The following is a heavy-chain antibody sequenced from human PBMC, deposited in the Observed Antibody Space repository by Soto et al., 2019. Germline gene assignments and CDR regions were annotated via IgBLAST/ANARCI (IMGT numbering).Heavy chain of an antibody. D-gene: IGHD6-19*01. CDR1: GYTFTRYG. CDR2: ISAYNSNT. Sequence: QVQLVQSGAEVKKPGASVKVSCKASGYTFTRYGISWVRQAPGPGLEWMGWISAYNSNTNYAQKLQGRVTMTTDTFTRTAYMEMRSLRSDETAVYYFERVGGIGGAGFDYWGQGTMVTGYS. V-gene: IGHV1-18*01. J-gene: IGHJ4*02. CDR3: ERVGGIGGAGFDY.